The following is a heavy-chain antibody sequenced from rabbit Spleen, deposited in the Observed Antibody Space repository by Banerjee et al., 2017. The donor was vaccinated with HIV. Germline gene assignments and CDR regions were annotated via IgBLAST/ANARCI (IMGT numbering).Heavy chain of an antibody. CDR2: IYAGSSGST. D-gene: IGHD5-1*01. J-gene: IGHJ4*01. CDR3: ARAGEGGYGYLNL. Sequence: EESGGDLVKPEGSLTLTCTASGFSFSSSYWICWVRQAPGKGLEWIACIYAGSSGSTYYATWAKGRFTISKTSSTTVTLLMTSLTAADTATYFCARAGEGGYGYLNLWGPGTLVTVS. V-gene: IGHV1S45*01. CDR1: GFSFSSSYW.